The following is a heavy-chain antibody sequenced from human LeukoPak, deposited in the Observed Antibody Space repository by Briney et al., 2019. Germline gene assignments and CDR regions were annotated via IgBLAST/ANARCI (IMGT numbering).Heavy chain of an antibody. CDR3: ARVDWLLLYYFDY. Sequence: GSLRLSCAASGFTFSSYGMHWVRQAPGKGLVWVSRINSDGSSTSYADSVKGRFTISRDNAKNTLYLQMNSLRAEDTAVYYCARVDWLLLYYFDYWGQGTLVTVSS. D-gene: IGHD3-9*01. CDR1: GFTFSSYG. V-gene: IGHV3-74*01. J-gene: IGHJ4*02. CDR2: INSDGSST.